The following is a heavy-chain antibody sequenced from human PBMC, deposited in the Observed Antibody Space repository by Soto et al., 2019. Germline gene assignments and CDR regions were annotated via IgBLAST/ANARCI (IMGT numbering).Heavy chain of an antibody. V-gene: IGHV3-7*04. Sequence: EVHLVESGGGLVQTGGSLRLSCAISESTVRRDWMNWVRQAPGKGLEWVAHTNQDGSEKYYVDSVKGRFTITRDNAKNTLDLQMNSLRVGDTAMYYCAGGVGEAFWGQVPLVTVSS. CDR2: TNQDGSEK. D-gene: IGHD1-26*01. CDR3: AGGVGEAF. CDR1: ESTVRRDW. J-gene: IGHJ4*02.